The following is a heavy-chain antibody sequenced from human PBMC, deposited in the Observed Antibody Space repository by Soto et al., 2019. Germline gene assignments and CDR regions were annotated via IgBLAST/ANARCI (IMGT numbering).Heavy chain of an antibody. D-gene: IGHD3-22*01. Sequence: SETLSLTCTVSGGSIRNYYWSWIRQPPGKGQEWIGYIYYIGSTYYNPSLKSRVTISVDTSKTQFSLKLSSVTAADTAVYYCASGVYYYDSSGYPWFDPWGQGTLVTVSS. CDR1: GGSIRNYY. V-gene: IGHV4-59*08. CDR3: ASGVYYYDSSGYPWFDP. J-gene: IGHJ5*02. CDR2: IYYIGST.